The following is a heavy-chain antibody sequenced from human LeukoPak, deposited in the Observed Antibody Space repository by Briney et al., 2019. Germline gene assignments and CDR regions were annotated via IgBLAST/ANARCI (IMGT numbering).Heavy chain of an antibody. V-gene: IGHV1-69*13. J-gene: IGHJ4*02. D-gene: IGHD3-22*01. CDR3: ARDLNTNPNLYDSSGN. CDR2: IIPIFGTA. Sequence: ASVKVSCKASGGTFSSYAISWVRQAPGQGLEWMGGIIPIFGTANYAQKFQGRVTITADESTSTAYMELNSLRAEDTAVYYCARDLNTNPNLYDSSGNWGQGTLVTVSS. CDR1: GGTFSSYA.